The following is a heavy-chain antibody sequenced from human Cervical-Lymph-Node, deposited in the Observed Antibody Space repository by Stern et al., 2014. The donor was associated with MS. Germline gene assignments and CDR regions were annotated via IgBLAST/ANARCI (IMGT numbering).Heavy chain of an antibody. CDR2: ISNSGDIT. CDR1: GFTFSSYV. J-gene: IGHJ1*01. CDR3: ASLSAPTGRGAGH. D-gene: IGHD3-9*01. V-gene: IGHV3-23*04. Sequence: EVQLVQSGGGLLQPGGSLRLSCAASGFTFSSYVMDWVRQAPGKGLEWVSDISNSGDITSYADAVRGRFTISRDNFKNTLYLQMSSLRAEDTAVYYCASLSAPTGRGAGHWGQGTLVAVSS.